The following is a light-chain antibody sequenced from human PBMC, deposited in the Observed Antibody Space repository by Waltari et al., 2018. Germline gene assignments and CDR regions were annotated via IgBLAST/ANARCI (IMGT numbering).Light chain of an antibody. V-gene: IGLV2-23*02. CDR2: EVR. J-gene: IGLJ1*01. CDR1: STDLGTYNV. CDR3: CSFAGNSYV. Sequence: QSALTQPASMSGSPGQSITISCTGTSTDLGTYNVVSWYQHHPGKAPKLIIYEVRKRPSGISVRLSGSMSGSTASLTSSRRQAEDEAEYYCCSFAGNSYVFGTGTKVTVL.